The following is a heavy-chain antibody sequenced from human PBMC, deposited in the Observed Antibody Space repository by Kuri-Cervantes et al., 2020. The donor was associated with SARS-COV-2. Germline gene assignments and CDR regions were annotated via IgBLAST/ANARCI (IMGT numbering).Heavy chain of an antibody. V-gene: IGHV4-39*07. Sequence: SCTVSGGSISSSSYYWGWIRQPPGKGLEWIGKINHSGSTNYNPSLSSRVTISVDMSKNQFSLRLSSVTAADTAMYYCARGREGVVPATILGLGYFLYVSMDVWGKGTSVTVSS. CDR1: GGSISSSSYY. CDR2: INHSGST. J-gene: IGHJ6*03. D-gene: IGHD2-2*01. CDR3: ARGREGVVPATILGLGYFLYVSMDV.